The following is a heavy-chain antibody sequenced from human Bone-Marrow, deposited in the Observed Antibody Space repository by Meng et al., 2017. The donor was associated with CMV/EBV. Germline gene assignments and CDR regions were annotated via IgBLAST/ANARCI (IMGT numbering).Heavy chain of an antibody. J-gene: IGHJ6*02. CDR2: ISYDGSNK. D-gene: IGHD3-3*01. Sequence: GESLKISCAASGFTFSSYAMSWVRQAPGKGLEWVGLISYDGSNKKYADSVKGRFTISRDNSKNTLFLQMNSLRPEDTAVYYCARGGDYDFWSGYLHYYGMDVWGQGTTVTVSS. CDR3: ARGGDYDFWSGYLHYYGMDV. CDR1: GFTFSSYA. V-gene: IGHV3-30-3*01.